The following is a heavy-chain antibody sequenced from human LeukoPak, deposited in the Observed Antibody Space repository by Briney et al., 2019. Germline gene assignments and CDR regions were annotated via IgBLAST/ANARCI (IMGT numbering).Heavy chain of an antibody. V-gene: IGHV4-4*07. CDR3: AGASYYYGSGGHWFDP. Sequence: PSETLSLTCTVSGGSISSHYWSWIRQPAGKGLEWIGRIYTSGSTNYNPSLKSRVTMSVDTSKNQFSLKLSSVTAADTAVYYCAGASYYYGSGGHWFDPWGQGTLVTVSS. CDR1: GGSISSHY. D-gene: IGHD3-10*01. J-gene: IGHJ5*02. CDR2: IYTSGST.